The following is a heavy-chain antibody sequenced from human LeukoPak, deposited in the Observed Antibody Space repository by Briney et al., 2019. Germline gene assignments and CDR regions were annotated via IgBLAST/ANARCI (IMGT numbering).Heavy chain of an antibody. CDR3: ARDGRAIS. CDR1: GGTFSSFA. Sequence: SVKVSCKTSGGTFSSFAVNWVRQAPGQGLERMGGIIPNFGTTTYTQKLQGRVTITADVTTNTVQMELTSLKSEDTAVYYCARDGRAISWGQGTLVTVSS. J-gene: IGHJ5*02. CDR2: IIPNFGTT. V-gene: IGHV1-69*13. D-gene: IGHD1-26*01.